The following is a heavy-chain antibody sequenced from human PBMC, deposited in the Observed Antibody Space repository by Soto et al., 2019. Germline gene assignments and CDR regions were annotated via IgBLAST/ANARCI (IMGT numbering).Heavy chain of an antibody. V-gene: IGHV3-23*01. CDR3: AKPRGEGATHY. CDR1: GFTFSSYA. CDR2: ISGSDGST. Sequence: GGSLRLSCAASGFTFSSYAMSWVRQAPGKGLEWVSGISGSDGSTYYADTVKGRFTISRDNSKNTLYLQMNSLRVEDTAVYYCAKPRGEGATHYWGQGTLVTVSS. D-gene: IGHD1-26*01. J-gene: IGHJ4*02.